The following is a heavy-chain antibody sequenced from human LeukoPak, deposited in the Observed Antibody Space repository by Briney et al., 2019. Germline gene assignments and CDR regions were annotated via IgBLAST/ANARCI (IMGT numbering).Heavy chain of an antibody. CDR2: INHSGST. D-gene: IGHD5-12*01. CDR1: GGSISSGGYY. CDR3: AGLNVASGWFDP. Sequence: TSETLSLTCTVSGGSISSGGYYWSWIRQHPGKGLEWIGEINHSGSTNYNPSLKSRVTISVDTSKNQFSLKLSSVTAADTAVYYCAGLNVASGWFDPWGQGTLVTVSS. J-gene: IGHJ5*02. V-gene: IGHV4-31*03.